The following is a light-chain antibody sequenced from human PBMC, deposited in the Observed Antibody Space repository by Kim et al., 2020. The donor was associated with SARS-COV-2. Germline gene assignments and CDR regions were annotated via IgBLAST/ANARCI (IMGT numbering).Light chain of an antibody. Sequence: GQKVATTCYGTNSNIVNNYVSWYRQLPGTAPKLLIYDNNNRPSGIPDRFAGSKSGATATLGITGLQTGDEADYHCGTWDDRLNSYVFGAGTKVTVL. J-gene: IGLJ1*01. V-gene: IGLV1-51*01. CDR2: DNN. CDR1: NSNIVNNY. CDR3: GTWDDRLNSYV.